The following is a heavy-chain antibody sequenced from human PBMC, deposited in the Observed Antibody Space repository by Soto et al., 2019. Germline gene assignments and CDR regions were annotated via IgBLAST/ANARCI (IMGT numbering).Heavy chain of an antibody. D-gene: IGHD3-9*01. V-gene: IGHV4-34*01. CDR2: INHSGST. CDR3: ARGSVRHYDILTGYYTAAFDI. CDR1: GGSFSGYY. J-gene: IGHJ3*02. Sequence: PSETLSLTCAVYGGSFSGYYWSWIRQPPGKGLEWIGEINHSGSTNYNPSLKSRVTISVDTSKNQFSLKLSSVTAADTAVYYCARGSVRHYDILTGYYTAAFDIWGQGTMVTVSS.